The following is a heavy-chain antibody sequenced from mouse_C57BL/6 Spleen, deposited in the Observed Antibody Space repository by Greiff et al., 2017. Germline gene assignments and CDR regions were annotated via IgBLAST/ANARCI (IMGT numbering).Heavy chain of an antibody. J-gene: IGHJ2*01. CDR1: GFNIKDYY. CDR2: IDPEDGET. D-gene: IGHD6-2*01. V-gene: IGHV14-2*01. CDR3: AESPPYT. Sequence: VQLQQSGAELVKPGASVKLSCTASGFNIKDYYMHWVKQRTEQGLEWIGRIDPEDGETKSAPKFQGQATITADTPSTTAYMQLSSLTYLETAVYYSAESPPYTWGPSTTLTVSP.